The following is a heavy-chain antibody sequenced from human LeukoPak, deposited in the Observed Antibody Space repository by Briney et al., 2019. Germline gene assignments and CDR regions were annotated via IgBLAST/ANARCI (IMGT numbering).Heavy chain of an antibody. V-gene: IGHV4-34*01. CDR1: GGSFSGYY. J-gene: IGHJ5*02. Sequence: SETLSLTRDVSGGSFSGYYSSWIRQPPGKGLEWIAEVSHRGTTNHKPSLKRRVSMSVGASSTQFSLIMTSLTAADTAIYYCATSGWNGGGGFDPWGQGTLVIVSS. CDR3: ATSGWNGGGGFDP. CDR2: VSHRGTT. D-gene: IGHD3-16*01.